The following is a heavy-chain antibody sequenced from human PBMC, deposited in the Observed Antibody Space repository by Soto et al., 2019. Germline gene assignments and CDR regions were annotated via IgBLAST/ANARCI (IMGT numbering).Heavy chain of an antibody. Sequence: SETLSLTCAVYGGSFSGYYWSWIRQPPGKGLEWIGEINHSGSTNYNPSLKSRVTISVDTSKNQFSLKLSSVTAADTAVYYCARGSYSNIVVVTASRWFDPWGQGTLVTVSS. V-gene: IGHV4-34*01. CDR3: ARGSYSNIVVVTASRWFDP. J-gene: IGHJ5*02. CDR2: INHSGST. D-gene: IGHD2-21*02. CDR1: GGSFSGYY.